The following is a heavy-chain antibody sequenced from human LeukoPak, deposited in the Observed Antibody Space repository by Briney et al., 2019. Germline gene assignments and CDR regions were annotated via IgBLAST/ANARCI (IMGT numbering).Heavy chain of an antibody. CDR2: IKQDGSEI. CDR1: GFTFSSYW. J-gene: IGHJ3*02. V-gene: IGHV3-7*04. D-gene: IGHD6-19*01. CDR3: ARVAVAATGAFDI. Sequence: GSLRLSCAVSGFTFSSYWMSWVRQAPGKGLGWVASIKQDGSEIQYVDSVKGRFTISRDNAKNSLYLQMNSLRVEDTAVYYCARVAVAATGAFDIWGQGTMVTVSS.